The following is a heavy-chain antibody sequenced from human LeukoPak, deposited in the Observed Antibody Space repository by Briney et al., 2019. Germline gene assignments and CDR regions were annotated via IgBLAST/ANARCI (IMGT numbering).Heavy chain of an antibody. J-gene: IGHJ4*02. CDR2: INHSGST. D-gene: IGHD6-6*01. Sequence: PSETLSLTCTVSGGSISSSSYYWGWIRQPPGKGLEWIGEINHSGSTNYNPSLKSRFTISVDTSKNQFSLKLSSVTAADTAVYYCARREIRIAARRGAFDYWGQGTLVTVSS. CDR1: GGSISSSSYY. V-gene: IGHV4-39*07. CDR3: ARREIRIAARRGAFDY.